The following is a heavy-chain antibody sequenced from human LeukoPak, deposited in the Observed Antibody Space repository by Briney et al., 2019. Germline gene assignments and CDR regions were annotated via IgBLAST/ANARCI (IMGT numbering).Heavy chain of an antibody. J-gene: IGHJ3*02. CDR3: ARDPSGSYSEDAFDI. Sequence: ASVKVSCKASGYTFTGYYMHWVRQAPGHGLEWMGWINPNSGGTNYAQKFQGRVTMTRDTSISTAYMELSRLRSDDTAVYYCARDPSGSYSEDAFDIWGQGTMVTVSS. V-gene: IGHV1-2*02. D-gene: IGHD1-26*01. CDR1: GYTFTGYY. CDR2: INPNSGGT.